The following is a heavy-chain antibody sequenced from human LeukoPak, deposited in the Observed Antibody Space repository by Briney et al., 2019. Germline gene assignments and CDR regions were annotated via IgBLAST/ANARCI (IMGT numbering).Heavy chain of an antibody. CDR2: IKQDGSEK. CDR3: ARETDNTWAYAFDI. Sequence: GGSLRLSCAASGFTFNNYWMTWVRQAPGMGLEWAANIKQDGSEKYYVDSVKGRFTISRDIAKNSLYLQMNSLRAEDTAVYYCARETDNTWAYAFDIWGQGTMVTVSS. J-gene: IGHJ3*02. CDR1: GFTFNNYW. D-gene: IGHD1-14*01. V-gene: IGHV3-7*01.